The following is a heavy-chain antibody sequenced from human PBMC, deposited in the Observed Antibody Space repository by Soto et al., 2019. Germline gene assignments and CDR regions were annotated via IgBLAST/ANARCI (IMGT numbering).Heavy chain of an antibody. CDR3: ARDGSSSWYTGTYNWFDP. D-gene: IGHD6-13*01. Sequence: QVQLVQSGAEVKKPGSSVKVSCKASGGTFSSYTISWVRQAPGQGLEWMGRIIPILGIANYAQKFQGRVTITADKSTSTAYMELSSLRSEDTAVYYCARDGSSSWYTGTYNWFDPWCQGTLVTVSS. CDR2: IIPILGIA. J-gene: IGHJ5*02. V-gene: IGHV1-69*08. CDR1: GGTFSSYT.